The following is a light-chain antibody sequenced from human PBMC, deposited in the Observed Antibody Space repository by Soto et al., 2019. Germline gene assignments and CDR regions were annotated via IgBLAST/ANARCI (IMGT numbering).Light chain of an antibody. CDR3: QQYYSYRT. CDR2: AAS. CDR1: QGISSY. V-gene: IGKV1-8*01. Sequence: AIRMTQSLSSLSASTGDRVTITCRASQGISSYLAWYQQKPGKAPKLLIYAASTLQSGVPSRFSGSGSGTDFTLTISCLQSEDFATYYCQQYYSYRTFGQGTKVDIK. J-gene: IGKJ1*01.